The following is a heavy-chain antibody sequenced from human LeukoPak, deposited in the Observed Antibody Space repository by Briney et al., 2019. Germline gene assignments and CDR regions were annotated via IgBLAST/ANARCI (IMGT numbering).Heavy chain of an antibody. CDR2: IYYNGNT. CDR3: ARGRSNYYGMDV. D-gene: IGHD1-26*01. Sequence: SETLSLTCSVSDGSISSYYWNWIRRPTGKGLEWIGYIYYNGNTNYSPSLKSRVTMSVDTSKNLFSLKVSSVTAADTAVYYCARGRSNYYGMDVWGQGTTVTVSS. CDR1: DGSISSYY. V-gene: IGHV4-59*01. J-gene: IGHJ6*02.